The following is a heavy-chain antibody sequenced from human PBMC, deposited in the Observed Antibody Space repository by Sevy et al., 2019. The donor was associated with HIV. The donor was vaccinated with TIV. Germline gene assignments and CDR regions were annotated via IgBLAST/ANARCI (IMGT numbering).Heavy chain of an antibody. CDR1: GFTGSSNY. CDR3: ARGQWFGELLFDY. CDR2: IYSGGST. Sequence: GGSLRLSCAASGFTGSSNYMSWVRQAPGKGLEWVSVIYSGGSTYYADSVKGRFTISRDNSKNTLYLQMNSLRAEDTAVYYCARGQWFGELLFDYWGQGTLVTVSS. D-gene: IGHD3-10*01. J-gene: IGHJ4*02. V-gene: IGHV3-53*01.